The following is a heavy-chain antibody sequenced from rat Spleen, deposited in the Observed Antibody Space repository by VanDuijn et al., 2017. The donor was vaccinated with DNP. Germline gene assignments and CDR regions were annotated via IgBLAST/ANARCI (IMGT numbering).Heavy chain of an antibody. V-gene: IGHV2-6*01. CDR1: GFSLASYT. D-gene: IGHD1-6*01. CDR2: NSNSGIT. J-gene: IGHJ4*01. CDR3: ARHSGVYYGSSYVMDP. Sequence: QVQLKESGHGLVQPSQTLSLTCTVSGFSLASYTVRWVRQPPGKGLEWIAANSNSGITYYNSALKSRLSISRDTSKGQVFLKMNSLQPEDTGTYYCARHSGVYYGSSYVMDPWGQGTSVTVSS.